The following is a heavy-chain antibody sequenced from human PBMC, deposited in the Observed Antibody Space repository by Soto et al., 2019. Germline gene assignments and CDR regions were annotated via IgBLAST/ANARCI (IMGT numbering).Heavy chain of an antibody. J-gene: IGHJ2*01. Sequence: QVQLVESGGGVVQPGRSLRLSCAASGFTFSSYGMHWVRQAPGKGLEWVAVISYDGSNKYYADSVKGRFTISRDNSKNTLYLQMNSLRAEDTAVYYCAKDLVTTVPHWYFDLWGRGTLVTVSS. CDR3: AKDLVTTVPHWYFDL. V-gene: IGHV3-30*18. CDR1: GFTFSSYG. D-gene: IGHD4-17*01. CDR2: ISYDGSNK.